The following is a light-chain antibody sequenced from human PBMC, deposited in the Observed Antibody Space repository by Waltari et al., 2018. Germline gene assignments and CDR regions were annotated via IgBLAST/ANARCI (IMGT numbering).Light chain of an antibody. CDR3: QLYGSSPRYT. Sequence: EIVLTQSPDTLSFPPGETVTLSCRASERVSRSYIAWYQQKRGQAPRLLIYGASSRATGIPDRFSGSGSGTDFTLTINRLEPEDFAVYYCQLYGSSPRYTFGQGTKLEIK. J-gene: IGKJ2*01. CDR2: GAS. CDR1: ERVSRSY. V-gene: IGKV3-20*01.